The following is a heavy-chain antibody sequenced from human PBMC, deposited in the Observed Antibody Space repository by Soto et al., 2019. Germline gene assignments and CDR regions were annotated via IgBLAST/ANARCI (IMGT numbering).Heavy chain of an antibody. D-gene: IGHD1-26*01. CDR2: ISSSSSYI. CDR1: GFTFSSYS. V-gene: IGHV3-21*01. J-gene: IGHJ3*02. CDR3: ARDRVVGARGAFDI. Sequence: EVQLVESGGGLVKPGGSLRLSCAASGFTFSSYSMNWVRQAPGKGLEWVSSISSSSSYIYYADSVKGRFTISRDNAKNSLYLQMNSLRAEDTAVYYCARDRVVGARGAFDIWGQGTMVTVSS.